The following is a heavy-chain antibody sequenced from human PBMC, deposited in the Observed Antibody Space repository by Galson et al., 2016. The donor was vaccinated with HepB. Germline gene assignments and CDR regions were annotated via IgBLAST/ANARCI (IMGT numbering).Heavy chain of an antibody. CDR3: ARAAVYSYGPHDY. CDR2: ISYDGDTR. Sequence: SLRLSCAASGVTFSNSPMHWVRHAPGKGQEWVALISYDGDTRHYADSVKGRFTLSRDNSRNILYLQMYSLRNDDTAVYYCARAAVYSYGPHDYWGQGTLVTVSS. J-gene: IGHJ4*02. V-gene: IGHV3-30-3*01. D-gene: IGHD3-16*01. CDR1: GVTFSNSP.